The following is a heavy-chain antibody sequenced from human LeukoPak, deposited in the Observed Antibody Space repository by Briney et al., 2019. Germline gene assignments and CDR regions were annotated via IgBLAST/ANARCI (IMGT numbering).Heavy chain of an antibody. Sequence: GESLKISCKGSGYSFTSYWIGWVRQMPGKGLEWMGIIYPGDSDTRYSPSFQGQVTISADKSISTAYLQWSSLKATDTAMYYCARHTHSSSWYGIGSYGMDVWGQGTTVTVSS. CDR1: GYSFTSYW. CDR2: IYPGDSDT. J-gene: IGHJ6*02. V-gene: IGHV5-51*01. CDR3: ARHTHSSSWYGIGSYGMDV. D-gene: IGHD6-13*01.